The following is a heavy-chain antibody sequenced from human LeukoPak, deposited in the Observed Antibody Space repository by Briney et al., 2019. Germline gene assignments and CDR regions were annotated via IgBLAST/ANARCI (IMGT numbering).Heavy chain of an antibody. CDR2: ISYDGSNK. CDR1: GFTFSSYA. CDR3: AREEVGGPAAYNWYFDL. Sequence: GRSLRLSCAASGFTFSSYAMHWVRQAPGKGLEWVAVISYDGSNKYYADSVKGRFTISRDNSKNTLYLQMNSLRDEDTAVYYCAREEVGGPAAYNWYFDLWRRGTLLTLSS. V-gene: IGHV3-30*07. D-gene: IGHD2-2*01. J-gene: IGHJ2*01.